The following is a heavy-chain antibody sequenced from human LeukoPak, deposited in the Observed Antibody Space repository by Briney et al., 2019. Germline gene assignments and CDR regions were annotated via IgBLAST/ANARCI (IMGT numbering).Heavy chain of an antibody. J-gene: IGHJ4*02. CDR2: INHSGST. CDR3: ARGGRIAAAGKGFDY. Sequence: SETLSLTCTVSGGSISSGDYYWSWIRQPPGKGLEWIGEINHSGSTNYNPSLKSRVTISVDTSKNQFSLKLSSVTAADTAVYYCARGGRIAAAGKGFDYWGQGTLVTVSS. CDR1: GGSISSGDYY. V-gene: IGHV4-39*07. D-gene: IGHD6-13*01.